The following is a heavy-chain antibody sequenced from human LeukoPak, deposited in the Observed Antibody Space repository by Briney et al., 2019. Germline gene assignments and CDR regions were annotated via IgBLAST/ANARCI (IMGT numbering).Heavy chain of an antibody. CDR1: GFTFDDYG. CDR2: INWNGGST. J-gene: IGHJ3*02. Sequence: RPGGSLRLSCAASGFTFDDYGMSWVRQAPGKGLEWVSGINWNGGSTSYADSVKGRFTISRDNAKNTLYLQMNSLRAEDTAVYYCASWGVILTGYSHDAFDIWGQGTMVTVSS. CDR3: ASWGVILTGYSHDAFDI. D-gene: IGHD3-9*01. V-gene: IGHV3-20*04.